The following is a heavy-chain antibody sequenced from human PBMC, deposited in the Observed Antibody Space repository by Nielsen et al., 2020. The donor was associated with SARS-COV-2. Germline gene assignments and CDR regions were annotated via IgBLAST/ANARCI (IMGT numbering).Heavy chain of an antibody. J-gene: IGHJ5*02. D-gene: IGHD2-15*01. CDR2: MNPNSGNT. CDR3: ARGLKKGVIVMVVAATLMYWFDP. Sequence: ASVKVSCKASGYTFTSYDINWVRQATGQGLEWMGWMNPNSGNTDYAQKFQGRATMTRNTSISTAYMELSSLRSEDTAVYYCARGLKKGVIVMVVAATLMYWFDPWSQGTLVTVSS. CDR1: GYTFTSYD. V-gene: IGHV1-8*01.